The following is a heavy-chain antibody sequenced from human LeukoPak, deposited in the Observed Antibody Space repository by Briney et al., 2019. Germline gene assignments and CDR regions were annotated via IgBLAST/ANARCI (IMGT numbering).Heavy chain of an antibody. V-gene: IGHV3-7*01. J-gene: IGHJ4*02. D-gene: IGHD3-22*01. CDR1: GFTFSSYW. Sequence: GGSLRLSCAASGFTFSSYWMSWVRQAPGKRLEWVANIKQDGSEQYYVDSVKGRFTISRDNAKNSLYLQMNSLRPDDTAVYYCARALADNRGYYLGFDCWGRGTLVTVSS. CDR2: IKQDGSEQ. CDR3: ARALADNRGYYLGFDC.